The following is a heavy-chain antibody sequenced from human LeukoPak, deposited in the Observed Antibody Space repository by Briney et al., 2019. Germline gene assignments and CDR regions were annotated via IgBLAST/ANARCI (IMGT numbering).Heavy chain of an antibody. V-gene: IGHV1-69*01. CDR1: GGTFSSYA. D-gene: IGHD6-19*01. CDR2: IIPIFGTA. CDR3: ARVGGVIAVAGTYYSGMEV. J-gene: IGHJ6*04. Sequence: ASVKVSCKASGGTFSSYAISWVRQAPGQGLEWMGGIIPIFGTANYAQKFQGRVTITADESTSTAYMELSSLRSEDTAVYYCARVGGVIAVAGTYYSGMEVWGKGTT.